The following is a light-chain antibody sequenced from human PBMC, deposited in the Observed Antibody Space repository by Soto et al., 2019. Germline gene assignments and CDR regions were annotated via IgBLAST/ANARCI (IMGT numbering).Light chain of an antibody. CDR1: NSSIGSNF. J-gene: IGLJ2*01. V-gene: IGLV1-44*01. CDR2: ANN. CDR3: QSYDPTLNVV. Sequence: QSVLTQPPSASGTPGQRVTISCSGSNSSIGSNFVTWYQQVPGAAPKLLIYANNNRPSGVPDRFSGSKSGTSASLAITGLQAEDEADYYCQSYDPTLNVVFGGGTKLTVL.